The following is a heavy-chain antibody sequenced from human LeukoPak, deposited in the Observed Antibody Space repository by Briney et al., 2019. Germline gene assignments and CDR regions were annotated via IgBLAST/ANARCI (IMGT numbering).Heavy chain of an antibody. D-gene: IGHD2-15*01. V-gene: IGHV1-18*01. CDR2: ISAYNGNT. Sequence: ASATVSCKASGYTFTSYGISWVRQAPGQGLEWMGWISAYNGNTNYAQKLQGRVTMTTDTSTSTAYMELRSLRSDDTAVYYCARGYSSGVVAACDYWGQGTLVTVSS. CDR1: GYTFTSYG. CDR3: ARGYSSGVVAACDY. J-gene: IGHJ4*02.